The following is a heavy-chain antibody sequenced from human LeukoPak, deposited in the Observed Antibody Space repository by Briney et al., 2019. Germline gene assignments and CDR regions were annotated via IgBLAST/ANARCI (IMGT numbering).Heavy chain of an antibody. D-gene: IGHD3-22*01. CDR1: GFTFSSYG. CDR2: IWYDGSNK. CDR3: AKDAIYYDSSGYIPDYFDY. J-gene: IGHJ4*02. Sequence: GGSLRLSCAASGFTFSSYGMHWVRQAPGKGLEWVAVIWYDGSNKYYADSVKGRFTISRDNSKNTLYLQMNSLRVEDTAVYYCAKDAIYYDSSGYIPDYFDYWGQGTLVTVSS. V-gene: IGHV3-33*06.